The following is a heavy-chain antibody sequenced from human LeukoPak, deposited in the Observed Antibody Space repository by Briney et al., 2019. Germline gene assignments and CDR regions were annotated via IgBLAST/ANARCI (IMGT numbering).Heavy chain of an antibody. D-gene: IGHD3-10*01. V-gene: IGHV1-18*04. CDR3: ARDPPSSGGFGELPHAFDI. CDR2: ISAYNGNT. CDR1: GYTFTSYA. Sequence: ASVKVSCKASGYTFTSYAISWVRQAPGQGLEWMGWISAYNGNTNYAQKIQGRVTMTTDTSPSTAYMELRSLRSDDTAVYYCARDPPSSGGFGELPHAFDIWGQGTMVTVSS. J-gene: IGHJ3*02.